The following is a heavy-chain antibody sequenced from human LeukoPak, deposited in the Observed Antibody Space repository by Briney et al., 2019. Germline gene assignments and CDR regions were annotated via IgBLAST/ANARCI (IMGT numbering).Heavy chain of an antibody. J-gene: IGHJ3*02. CDR3: ARFDPSGMYSSSWYAFDI. CDR2: ISSSSSYI. CDR1: GFTFSSYS. Sequence: GGSLRLSCAASGFTFSSYSMNWVRQAPGKGLEWVSSISSSSSYIYYADSVKGRFTISRDNAKNSLYLQMNSLRAEDTAVYYCARFDPSGMYSSSWYAFDIWGQGTMVTVSS. D-gene: IGHD6-13*01. V-gene: IGHV3-21*01.